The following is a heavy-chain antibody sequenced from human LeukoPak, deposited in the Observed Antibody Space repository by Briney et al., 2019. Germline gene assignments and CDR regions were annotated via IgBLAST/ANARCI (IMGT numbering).Heavy chain of an antibody. D-gene: IGHD3-22*01. J-gene: IGHJ4*02. Sequence: TGGSLRLSCAASGFAFSSSWMHWVRQAPGKGLVWVSRINSDGSSRTYADSVKGRFTISRDNAKDTLYLQMNSLRAEDTAVYYCARNQYFDSSGYYVGFDYWGQGTLVTVSS. CDR1: GFAFSSSW. CDR2: INSDGSSR. CDR3: ARNQYFDSSGYYVGFDY. V-gene: IGHV3-74*01.